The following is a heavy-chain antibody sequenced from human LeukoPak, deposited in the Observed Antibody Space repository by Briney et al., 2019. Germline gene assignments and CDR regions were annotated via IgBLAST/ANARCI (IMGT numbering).Heavy chain of an antibody. Sequence: PGGSLSLSCAASGFTFDDYAMHWVRQAPGKGLEWVSLISGDGGSTYYADSVKGRFTISRDNSKNSLYLQVNSLRTEDTALYYCAKPFDGNWNDVPFDYWGQGTLVTVSS. D-gene: IGHD1-20*01. CDR2: ISGDGGST. J-gene: IGHJ4*02. CDR3: AKPFDGNWNDVPFDY. CDR1: GFTFDDYA. V-gene: IGHV3-43*02.